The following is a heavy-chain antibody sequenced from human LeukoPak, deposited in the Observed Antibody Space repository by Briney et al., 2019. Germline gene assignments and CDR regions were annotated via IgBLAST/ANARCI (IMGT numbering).Heavy chain of an antibody. CDR3: ARPSIASAAASALDI. Sequence: SETLSLTCTVSGDSISPYYWTWIRQPPGKGLEWIGYIYYTGSTNYNPSLKSRATMSVDTSKSQLSLKMTSVTAADTAVYYCARPSIASAAASALDIWGQGTKVTVSS. D-gene: IGHD2-2*01. CDR2: IYYTGST. CDR1: GDSISPYY. J-gene: IGHJ3*02. V-gene: IGHV4-59*08.